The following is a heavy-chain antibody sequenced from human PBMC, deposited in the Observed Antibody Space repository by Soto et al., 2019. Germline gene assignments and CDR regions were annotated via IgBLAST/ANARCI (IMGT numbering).Heavy chain of an antibody. CDR3: AKDFGDIVVVVLAPYGMDV. CDR1: GFTFSKYA. J-gene: IGHJ6*02. CDR2: ILGSGGT. V-gene: IGHV3-23*01. Sequence: GGSLRLSCAASGFTFSKYAMMWVRQAPGKGLEWVAGILGSGGTYHADSVKGRLTISKDNYQNTLYLQMNSLRAEDTAVYFCAKDFGDIVVVVLAPYGMDVWGQGTTVTVSS. D-gene: IGHD2-15*01.